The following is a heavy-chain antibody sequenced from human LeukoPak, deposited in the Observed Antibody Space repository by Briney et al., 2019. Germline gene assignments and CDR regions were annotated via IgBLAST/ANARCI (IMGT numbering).Heavy chain of an antibody. CDR1: GFTFSSYD. CDR2: ISYDGSNK. J-gene: IGHJ4*02. V-gene: IGHV3-30-3*01. Sequence: PGRSLRLSCAASGFTFSSYDMHWVRQAPGKGLEWVAVISYDGSNKYYADSVKGRFTISRDNSKNTLYLQMNSLRAEDTAVYYCAREYGDYIDYWGQGTLVTVSS. CDR3: AREYGDYIDY. D-gene: IGHD4-17*01.